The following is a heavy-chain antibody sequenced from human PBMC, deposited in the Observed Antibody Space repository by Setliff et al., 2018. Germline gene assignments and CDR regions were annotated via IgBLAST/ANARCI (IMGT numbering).Heavy chain of an antibody. D-gene: IGHD3-22*01. Sequence: TLSLTCTVSGGSISSSSYYWDWIRQSPEKGLEWIGTIYQNGITYYNPSLESRVTMSVDTSKNHVSLKLSSVTAADTAVYYCARAHTWSLPNDNSGYPGWFDPWGQGTLVTVSS. CDR2: IYQNGIT. CDR3: ARAHTWSLPNDNSGYPGWFDP. CDR1: GGSISSSSYY. V-gene: IGHV4-39*02. J-gene: IGHJ5*02.